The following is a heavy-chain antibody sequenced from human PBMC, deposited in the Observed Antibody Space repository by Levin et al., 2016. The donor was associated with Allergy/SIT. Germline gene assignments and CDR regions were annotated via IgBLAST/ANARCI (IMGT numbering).Heavy chain of an antibody. Sequence: GGSLRLSCAASGFSFSRYATTWVRQAPGKGLEWVSGLSDSGGNTYYADSVKGRFTISRDNSKNTLYLQMNNLRAEDTAVYYCAKVEYRRSPAESIDYWGQGTLVIVSS. CDR2: LSDSGGNT. V-gene: IGHV3-23*01. D-gene: IGHD6-6*01. CDR3: AKVEYRRSPAESIDY. J-gene: IGHJ4*02. CDR1: GFSFSRYA.